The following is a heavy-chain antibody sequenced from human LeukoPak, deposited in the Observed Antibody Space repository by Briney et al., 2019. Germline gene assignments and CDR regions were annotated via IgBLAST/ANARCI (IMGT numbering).Heavy chain of an antibody. CDR3: ARHKITMVRGVMDY. CDR1: GFTFSSYW. J-gene: IGHJ4*02. Sequence: GGSLRLSCAASGFTFSSYWMSWVRQGPGKGLEWVANIKQDGSEKYYVDSVKGRFTISRDNAKNSLYLQMNSLRAEDTAVYYCARHKITMVRGVMDYWGQGTLVTVSS. D-gene: IGHD3-10*01. V-gene: IGHV3-7*01. CDR2: IKQDGSEK.